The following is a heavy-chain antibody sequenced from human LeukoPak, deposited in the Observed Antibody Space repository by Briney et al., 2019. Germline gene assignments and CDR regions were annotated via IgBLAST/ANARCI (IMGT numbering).Heavy chain of an antibody. CDR2: ISSSSSTI. CDR3: ARGSGDDIGPYGMDV. D-gene: IGHD3-10*01. J-gene: IGHJ6*02. V-gene: IGHV3-48*01. CDR1: GFTFSSYS. Sequence: GGSLRLSCAASGFTFSSYSMNWVRQAPGKGLEWVSYISSSSSTIYYADSVKGRFTISRDNAKNSLYLQMNSLRAEDTAVYYCARGSGDDIGPYGMDVWGQGTTVTVSS.